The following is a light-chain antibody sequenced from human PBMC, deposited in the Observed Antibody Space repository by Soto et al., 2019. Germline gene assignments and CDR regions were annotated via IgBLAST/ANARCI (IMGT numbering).Light chain of an antibody. CDR1: QSVSSN. V-gene: IGKV3-15*01. CDR2: GAS. Sequence: EIVITQSPATLSVSPGERATLSCRASQSVSSNLAWYHQKPGQAPRLLIYGASTRATGIPARFSGSGSGTEFTLTISSLQSEDLAVYYCQQYNNWPPLTFGGGNKVEIK. J-gene: IGKJ4*01. CDR3: QQYNNWPPLT.